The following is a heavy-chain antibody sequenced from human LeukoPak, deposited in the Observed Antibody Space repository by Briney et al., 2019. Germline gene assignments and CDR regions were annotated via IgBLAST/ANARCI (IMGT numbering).Heavy chain of an antibody. CDR3: GRSSGWYGVS. V-gene: IGHV3-23*01. Sequence: GGSLRLSCTLYGLTLSRYEMSWIRQAPGKGLGWVSSIEYSGGSSYYADSLKGRFTISRDVSKHTMYLQLNSLKTRDPAVNFRGRSSGWYGVSWGQGTLVTVSS. J-gene: IGHJ4*02. CDR2: IEYSGGSS. CDR1: GLTLSRYE. D-gene: IGHD6-19*01.